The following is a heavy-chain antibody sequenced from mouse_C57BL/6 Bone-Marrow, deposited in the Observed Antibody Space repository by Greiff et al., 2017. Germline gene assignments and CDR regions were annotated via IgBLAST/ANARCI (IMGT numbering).Heavy chain of an antibody. D-gene: IGHD2-4*01. CDR1: GYTFTSYG. CDR3: ARLYYDYGGFAY. J-gene: IGHJ3*01. Sequence: VQLVESGAELARPGASVKLSCKASGYTFTSYGISWVKQRTGQGLEWIGEINPSSGNTYYNEKFKGKATLTADKSSSTAYMELRSLTSEDSAVYFCARLYYDYGGFAYWGQGTLVTVSA. V-gene: IGHV1-81*01. CDR2: INPSSGNT.